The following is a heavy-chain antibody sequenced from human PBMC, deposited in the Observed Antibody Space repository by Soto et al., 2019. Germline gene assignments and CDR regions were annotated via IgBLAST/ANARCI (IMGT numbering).Heavy chain of an antibody. J-gene: IGHJ4*02. Sequence: SETLSLTCAVYGGSFSGYYWSWIRQPPGKGLEWIGEINHSGSTNYNPSLKSRVTISVDTSKNQFSLKLSSVTAADTAVYYCAMRVVPGIFDYWGQGTLVTVSS. CDR1: GGSFSGYY. CDR3: AMRVVPGIFDY. CDR2: INHSGST. D-gene: IGHD3-10*01. V-gene: IGHV4-34*01.